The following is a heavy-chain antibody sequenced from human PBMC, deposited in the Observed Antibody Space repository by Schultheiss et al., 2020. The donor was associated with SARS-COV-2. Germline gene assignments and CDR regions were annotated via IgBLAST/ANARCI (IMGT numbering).Heavy chain of an antibody. D-gene: IGHD1-26*01. Sequence: GGSLRLSCAASGFTFSTYSMTWVRQAPGKGLGWVGYISSDSRTIYYADSVKGRFTISRDNAKNSLYLQMNSLRPDDTAVYYCARDGSPAEYGAYWGQGILVTVSS. V-gene: IGHV3-48*01. CDR1: GFTFSTYS. CDR3: ARDGSPAEYGAY. CDR2: ISSDSRTI. J-gene: IGHJ4*02.